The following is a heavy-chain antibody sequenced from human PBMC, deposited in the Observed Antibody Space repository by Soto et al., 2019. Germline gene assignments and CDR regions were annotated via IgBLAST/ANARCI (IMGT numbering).Heavy chain of an antibody. D-gene: IGHD2-15*01. CDR3: AKDPSTGGADY. CDR2: LSKDGANE. CDR1: GFILSEYA. V-gene: IGHV3-23*01. J-gene: IGHJ4*02. Sequence: GGSLRLSCTASGFILSEYAMNWVRHTPGAGLEWVSTLSKDGANEHYVDSVKGRFTISRDDAKNTLYLQMNSLRAEDTAMYYCAKDPSTGGADYWGQGTQVTVYS.